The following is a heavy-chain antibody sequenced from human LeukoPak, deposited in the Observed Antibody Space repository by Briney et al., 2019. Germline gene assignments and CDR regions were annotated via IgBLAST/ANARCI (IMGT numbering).Heavy chain of an antibody. Sequence: SVKVSCKASGYTFPSYDINWVRQATGPGLEWMGWMNPNSGNTGYAQKFQGRVTITRNTSISTAYMELSSLRSEDTAVYYCARGHTVTGFYGYYMDVWGKGTTVTVSS. V-gene: IGHV1-8*03. D-gene: IGHD4-11*01. J-gene: IGHJ6*03. CDR1: GYTFPSYD. CDR3: ARGHTVTGFYGYYMDV. CDR2: MNPNSGNT.